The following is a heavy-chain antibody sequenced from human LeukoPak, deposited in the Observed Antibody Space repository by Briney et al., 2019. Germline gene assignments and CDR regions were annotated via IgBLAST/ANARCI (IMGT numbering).Heavy chain of an antibody. Sequence: GGSLRPSCAPSGFTFSTNAMSWVRQPPGKGLEWVSAISGSGGSTYYADSVKGRFSIFRDNSKNTLYLKMNSLRAEDTAVYYCAKVSPPRRYFDWLSEKDGTVTFDFWGQRTRDSVSS. CDR1: GFTFSTNA. D-gene: IGHD3-9*01. CDR3: AKVSPPRRYFDWLSEKDGTVTFDF. J-gene: IGHJ4*02. CDR2: ISGSGGST. V-gene: IGHV3-23*01.